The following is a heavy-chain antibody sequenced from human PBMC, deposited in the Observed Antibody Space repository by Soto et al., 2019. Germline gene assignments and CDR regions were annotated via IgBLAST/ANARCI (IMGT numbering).Heavy chain of an antibody. J-gene: IGHJ4*02. CDR2: INGGDGIT. Sequence: QVHLVQSGAELKAPGASVRISCAASGYSFTSYAMHWLRQAPGQRLEWMGWINGGDGITDSPQKFQSRVTITRDTSARTASVELRSLSPEDTAVYYCATAISATTFDHWGQGTLVTVS. CDR3: ATAISATTFDH. CDR1: GYSFTSYA. V-gene: IGHV1-3*01.